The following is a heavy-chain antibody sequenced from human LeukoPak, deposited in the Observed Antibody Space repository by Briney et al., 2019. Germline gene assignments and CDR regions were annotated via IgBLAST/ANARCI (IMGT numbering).Heavy chain of an antibody. V-gene: IGHV3-21*01. D-gene: IGHD2-21*01. CDR1: GFTFSSYS. CDR3: ARDLRRADC. J-gene: IGHJ4*02. Sequence: GGSLRLFCAASGFTFSSYSMNWVRQAPGKGLEWVSSISSSSSYIYYADPVKGRFTISRDNAKNSLYLQMNSLRAEDTAVYYCARDLRRADCWGQGTLVTVSS. CDR2: ISSSSSYI.